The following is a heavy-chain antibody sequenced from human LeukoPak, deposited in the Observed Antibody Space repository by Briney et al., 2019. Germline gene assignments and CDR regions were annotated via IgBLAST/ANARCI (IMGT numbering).Heavy chain of an antibody. D-gene: IGHD6-6*01. CDR3: ARVELAARHWFDP. CDR2: INHSGST. CDR1: GGSFSGYY. Sequence: SETLSLTCAVNGGSFSGYYWSWIRQPPGKGLEWIGEINHSGSTNYNPSLKSRVTISVDTSKNQFSLKLSSVTAADTAVYYCARVELAARHWFDPWGQGTLVTVSS. J-gene: IGHJ5*02. V-gene: IGHV4-34*01.